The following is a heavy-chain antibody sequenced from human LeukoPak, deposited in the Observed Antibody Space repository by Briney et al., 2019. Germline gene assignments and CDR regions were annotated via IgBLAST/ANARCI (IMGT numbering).Heavy chain of an antibody. Sequence: SDTLSLTCSLYGGSFNDYYWSWIRQPPGKGLEWIGDINHSGGTNYNPSLWSRFTISIDTSKHQFSLQVTSVTAADTGVYFCARVSEIMISFGGVISHFDNWGQGALVTVSS. J-gene: IGHJ4*02. V-gene: IGHV4-34*01. D-gene: IGHD3-16*02. CDR1: GGSFNDYY. CDR3: ARVSEIMISFGGVISHFDN. CDR2: INHSGGT.